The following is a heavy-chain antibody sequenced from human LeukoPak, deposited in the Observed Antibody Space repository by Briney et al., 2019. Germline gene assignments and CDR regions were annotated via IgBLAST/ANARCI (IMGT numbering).Heavy chain of an antibody. J-gene: IGHJ4*02. D-gene: IGHD6-19*01. CDR1: GFTSSDHY. CDR3: TRHRYSSGWYIDY. CDR2: TRNKANSYTT. V-gene: IGHV3-72*01. Sequence: GGSLRLSCAVSGFTSSDHYMDWVRQAPGKGLEWVGRTRNKANSYTTEYAASVKGRFTISRDDSENSLYLQMNSLKTEDTAVYYCTRHRYSSGWYIDYWGRGTLVTVSS.